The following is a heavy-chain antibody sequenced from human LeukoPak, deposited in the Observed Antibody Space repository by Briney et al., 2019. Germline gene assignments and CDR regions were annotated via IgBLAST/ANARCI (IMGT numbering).Heavy chain of an antibody. J-gene: IGHJ4*02. CDR3: ARDVGGYNYGYSLDY. Sequence: SETLSLTCTVPGGSISSYYWNWVRQPAGKGLEWIGRIYTSGSISYNSSLKSRVTMSVDTSKNQFSLKLSSVTAADTAVYYCARDVGGYNYGYSLDYWGQGTLVSVSS. V-gene: IGHV4-4*07. CDR2: IYTSGSI. CDR1: GGSISSYY. D-gene: IGHD5-18*01.